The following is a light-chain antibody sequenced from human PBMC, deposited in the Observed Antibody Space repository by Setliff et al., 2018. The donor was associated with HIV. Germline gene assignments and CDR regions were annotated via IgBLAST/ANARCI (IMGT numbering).Light chain of an antibody. CDR3: AAWDDSLNVV. CDR2: SNN. J-gene: IGLJ1*01. V-gene: IGLV1-44*01. Sequence: QSVLTQPPSASGTPGQRVTISCSGSSSNIGSNTVNWYHQLPGTAPKLLIYSNNQRPSGVPDRFSGSKSGTSASLAISGLQSEDEADYYYAAWDDSLNVVFGTGTKVTVL. CDR1: SSNIGSNT.